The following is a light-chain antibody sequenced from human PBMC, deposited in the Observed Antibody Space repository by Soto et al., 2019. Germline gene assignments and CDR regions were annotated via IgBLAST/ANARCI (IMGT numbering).Light chain of an antibody. J-gene: IGLJ1*01. V-gene: IGLV2-14*01. CDR1: SSDVGGYNY. CDR3: TSYTSSSTPV. Sequence: QSVLTQPASVSGSPGQSITISCTGTSSDVGGYNYVSWYQQHPGKAPKLMIYEVSNRPSGVSDRFPGSKSGNTAPLTISGLQAEDEADYYCTSYTSSSTPVFGTGTKV. CDR2: EVS.